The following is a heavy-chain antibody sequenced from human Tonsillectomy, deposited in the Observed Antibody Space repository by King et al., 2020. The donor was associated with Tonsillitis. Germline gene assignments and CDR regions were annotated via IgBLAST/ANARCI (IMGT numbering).Heavy chain of an antibody. J-gene: IGHJ4*02. D-gene: IGHD3-22*01. V-gene: IGHV3-30*07. CDR2: LSYDGSSK. CDR3: VREDYYESSGYYPFDF. Sequence: QVQLVESGGGVVQPGRSLRLSCAASGFTFSSYAMHWVRQAPGKGLEWVAVLSYDGSSKHHADSVKGRFTISRDNSKNTLYLQMNSLRAEDTAVYYCVREDYYESSGYYPFDFWGQGTLVTVSS. CDR1: GFTFSSYA.